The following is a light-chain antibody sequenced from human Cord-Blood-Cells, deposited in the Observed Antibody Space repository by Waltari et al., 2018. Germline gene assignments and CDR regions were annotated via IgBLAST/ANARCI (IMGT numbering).Light chain of an antibody. CDR1: QSLLQSDGYNY. Sequence: DIVMTQSPLSLPVTPGEPASISCRPIQSLLQSDGYNYLDWYLQKPGQAPQLLIYLGSNRASGVPDRFSGSGSGTDFTLKISRVEAEDVGVYYCKQALRTPFTFGEGTKVEIK. CDR3: KQALRTPFT. J-gene: IGKJ4*01. V-gene: IGKV2-28*01. CDR2: LGS.